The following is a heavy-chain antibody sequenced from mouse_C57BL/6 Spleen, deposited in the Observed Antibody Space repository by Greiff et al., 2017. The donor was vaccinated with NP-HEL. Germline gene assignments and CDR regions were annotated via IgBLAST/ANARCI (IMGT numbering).Heavy chain of an antibody. J-gene: IGHJ4*01. V-gene: IGHV3-1*01. CDR1: GYSITSGYD. D-gene: IGHD2-12*01. CDR3: ARGDYSAHAMDY. CDR2: ISYSGST. Sequence: VQLQQSGPGMVKPSQSLSLTCTVTGYSITSGYDWHWIRHFPGNKLEWMGYISYSGSTNYNPSLKSRISITHDTSKNHFFLKLKSVTTEDTATNFCARGDYSAHAMDYWGQGTSVTVSS.